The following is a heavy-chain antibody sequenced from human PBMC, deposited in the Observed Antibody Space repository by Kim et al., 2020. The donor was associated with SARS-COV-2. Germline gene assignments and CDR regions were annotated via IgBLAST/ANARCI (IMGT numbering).Heavy chain of an antibody. D-gene: IGHD6-6*01. J-gene: IGHJ6*02. CDR1: GYNFTNYW. Sequence: GESLKISCEGSGYNFTNYWIGWVRRMPGKGLEWMGIIYPADSDIRDSPSFQGQVTISVDKSITTAYLQWRSLKASDTAMYYCARLWRGSKYSSSGGLDVWGQGTTVSVSS. CDR3: ARLWRGSKYSSSGGLDV. CDR2: IYPADSDI. V-gene: IGHV5-51*01.